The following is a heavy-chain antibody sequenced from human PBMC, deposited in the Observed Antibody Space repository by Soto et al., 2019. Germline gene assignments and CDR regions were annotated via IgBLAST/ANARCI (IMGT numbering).Heavy chain of an antibody. J-gene: IGHJ6*02. CDR1: AFTSTSYA. Sequence: LRLSCAVPAFTSTSYAMTWVRQARGKGLEWVSAISGSGGSEFYADSVKGRFTISRDNSKNTLYLQMKSLRAEDTVLYYCAKGDTTMITDYYAMDVWDQGTTVTVSS. CDR3: AKGDTTMITDYYAMDV. D-gene: IGHD5-18*01. V-gene: IGHV3-23*01. CDR2: ISGSGGSE.